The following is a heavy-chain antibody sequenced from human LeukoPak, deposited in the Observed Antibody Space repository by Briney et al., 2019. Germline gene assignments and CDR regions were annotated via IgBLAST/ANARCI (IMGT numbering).Heavy chain of an antibody. D-gene: IGHD6-19*01. Sequence: SETLSLTCTVSGGSISSYYWSWIRQPPGKGLEWIGYIYYSGSTNYNPSLKSRVTISVDTSKNQFSLKLSSVTAADTAVYYCARMSKAIAVAGTIDYWGQGTLVTVSS. J-gene: IGHJ4*02. V-gene: IGHV4-59*01. CDR1: GGSISSYY. CDR2: IYYSGST. CDR3: ARMSKAIAVAGTIDY.